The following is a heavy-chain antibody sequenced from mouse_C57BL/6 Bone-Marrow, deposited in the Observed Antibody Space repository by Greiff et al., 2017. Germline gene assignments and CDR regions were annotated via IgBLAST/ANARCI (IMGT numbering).Heavy chain of an antibody. Sequence: VQLQQSGPELVKPGASVKISCKASGYSFTGYYMNWVKQSPEKSLEWIGEINPSTGGTTYNQKFKAKATLTVDKSSSTAYMQLKSLTSEDSAVYYCAREDGYYPYAMDYWGQGTSVTVSS. J-gene: IGHJ4*01. CDR1: GYSFTGYY. CDR3: AREDGYYPYAMDY. V-gene: IGHV1-42*01. CDR2: INPSTGGT. D-gene: IGHD2-3*01.